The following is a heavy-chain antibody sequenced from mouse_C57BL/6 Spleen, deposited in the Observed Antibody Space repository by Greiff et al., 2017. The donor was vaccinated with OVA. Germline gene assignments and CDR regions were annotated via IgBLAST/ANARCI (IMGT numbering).Heavy chain of an antibody. V-gene: IGHV6-3*01. J-gene: IGHJ3*01. D-gene: IGHD4-1*01. CDR2: IRLKSDNYAT. CDR3: TKLGRFAY. Sequence: EVKVEESGGGLVQPGGSMKLSCVASGFTFSNYWMNWVRQSPEKGLEWVAQIRLKSDNYATHYAESVKGRFTISRDDSKSSVYLQMNNLRAEDTGIYYCTKLGRFAYWGQGTLVTVSA. CDR1: GFTFSNYW.